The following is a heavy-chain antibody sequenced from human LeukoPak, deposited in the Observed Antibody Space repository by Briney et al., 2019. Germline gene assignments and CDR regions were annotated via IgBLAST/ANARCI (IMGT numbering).Heavy chain of an antibody. D-gene: IGHD6-6*01. CDR1: GFTFSSYS. J-gene: IGHJ4*02. V-gene: IGHV3-21*01. Sequence: GGSLRLSCAASGFTFSSYSMNWVRQAPGKGLEWVSSISSSSYIYYADSVKGRFTISRDNAKNSLYLQMNSLRAEDTAVYYCARTAVFSSSPNFDYWGQGTLVTVSS. CDR3: ARTAVFSSSPNFDY. CDR2: ISSSSYI.